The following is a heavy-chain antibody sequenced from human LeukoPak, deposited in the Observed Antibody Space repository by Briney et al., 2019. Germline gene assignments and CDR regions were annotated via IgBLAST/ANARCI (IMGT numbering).Heavy chain of an antibody. CDR1: GDTFDSHA. CDR2: IIPMYGTS. V-gene: IGHV1-69*06. CDR3: AIAQNNHGYVYFGMDV. J-gene: IGHJ6*04. D-gene: IGHD5-12*01. Sequence: SGNVSCKASGDTFDSHALSWVRQAPGQGLEWMGAIIPMYGTSNYAQKFQGRVAIIADKSTSTAYMELNSLTSEDTAVYYCAIAQNNHGYVYFGMDVWGKGTTVTVSS.